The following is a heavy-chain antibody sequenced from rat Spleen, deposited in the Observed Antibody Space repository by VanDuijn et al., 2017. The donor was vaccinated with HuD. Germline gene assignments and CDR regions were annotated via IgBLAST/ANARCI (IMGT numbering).Heavy chain of an antibody. Sequence: EVHLVESGGGLVQPGRSMKLSCAASGFTFSNYYMAWVRQAPTKGLEWVATISYDGSSTYYRDPVKGRFTISRDNAKSPLYLQMDSLRSEDTATYYCARQVPFAYWGQGTLVTVSS. CDR1: GFTFSNYY. CDR3: ARQVPFAY. J-gene: IGHJ3*01. CDR2: ISYDGSST. V-gene: IGHV5-29*01.